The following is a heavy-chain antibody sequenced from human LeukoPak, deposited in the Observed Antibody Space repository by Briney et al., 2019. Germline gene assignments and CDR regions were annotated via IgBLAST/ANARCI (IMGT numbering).Heavy chain of an antibody. V-gene: IGHV4-59*01. CDR2: TYYSGGT. D-gene: IGHD3-3*01. CDR1: GGSLSSSY. Sequence: SETLSLTCTVSGGSLSSSYWSWIRPPPGKGLERIGHTYYSGGTNYDPSLKSRVTISVDTSKNQFSLKLSSVTAADTAGYYCARGHDFWTELGAFDIWGQGTMVTVSS. CDR3: ARGHDFWTELGAFDI. J-gene: IGHJ3*02.